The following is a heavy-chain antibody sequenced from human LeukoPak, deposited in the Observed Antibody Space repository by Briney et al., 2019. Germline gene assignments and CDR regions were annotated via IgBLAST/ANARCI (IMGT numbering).Heavy chain of an antibody. D-gene: IGHD1-7*01. CDR2: IIPIFNAP. CDR1: VDGFKRYA. J-gene: IGHJ4*02. V-gene: IGHV1-69*13. CDR3: ALGLPANY. Sequence: SVKVSCKASVDGFKRYAITWVRQGPGQGLEWMGEIIPIFNAPKYAQKFQGRVTITADESTSTAFMELKRLGSEDTALYYCALGLPANYWGQGTLVTVSS.